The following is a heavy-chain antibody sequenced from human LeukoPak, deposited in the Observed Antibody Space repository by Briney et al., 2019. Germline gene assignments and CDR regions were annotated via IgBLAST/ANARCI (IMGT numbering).Heavy chain of an antibody. V-gene: IGHV4-61*02. J-gene: IGHJ6*04. CDR2: IYTSGST. CDR1: GGSISSGSYY. D-gene: IGHD3-10*01. CDR3: ARVFGGKRALWFGSFGMDV. Sequence: SETLSLTCTGSGGSISSGSYYWSWIRQPAGKGLEWIGRIYTSGSTNYNPSLKSRVTISVDTSKNQFSLKLSSVTAAATAVYYCARVFGGKRALWFGSFGMDVWGKGTTVTVSS.